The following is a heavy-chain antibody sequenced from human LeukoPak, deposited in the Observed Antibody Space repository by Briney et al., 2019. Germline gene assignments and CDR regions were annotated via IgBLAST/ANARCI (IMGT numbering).Heavy chain of an antibody. CDR3: AREGGPYRPLDY. Sequence: SETLSLTCAVYGGSFSGYYWSWIRQPPGKGLEWIGEINHSGSTHYNPSLESRVTMSVDMSENHISLRLTSVTAADTAVYYCAREGGPYRPLDYSGQGTLVTVSS. CDR1: GGSFSGYY. J-gene: IGHJ4*02. CDR2: INHSGST. V-gene: IGHV4-34*01.